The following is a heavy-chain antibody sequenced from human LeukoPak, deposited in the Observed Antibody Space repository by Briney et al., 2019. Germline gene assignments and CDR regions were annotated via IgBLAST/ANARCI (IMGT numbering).Heavy chain of an antibody. Sequence: PSETQSLTGAVYGGSFSGYYWSWIRQPPGKGLEWIGEINHSGSTNYNPSLKSRVTISVDTSKNQFSLKLSSVTAADTAVYYCARGSLYYDYVWGSYRFWYFDYWGQGTLVTVSS. D-gene: IGHD3-16*02. CDR3: ARGSLYYDYVWGSYRFWYFDY. CDR2: INHSGST. CDR1: GGSFSGYY. V-gene: IGHV4-34*01. J-gene: IGHJ4*02.